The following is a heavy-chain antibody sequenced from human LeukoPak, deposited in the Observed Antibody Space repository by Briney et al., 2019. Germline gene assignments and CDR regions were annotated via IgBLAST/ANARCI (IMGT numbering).Heavy chain of an antibody. Sequence: PGGSLRLSCAASGFTFSNYAVCWLSQAPGKGLEWVSTFTGSGGSTYYADSVKGRFTISRDNSKNTLYLQMNSLRAEDSAVYYCAKGSRSGGSYYFDYWGQGTLVTVSS. CDR2: FTGSGGST. CDR3: AKGSRSGGSYYFDY. V-gene: IGHV3-23*01. J-gene: IGHJ4*02. CDR1: GFTFSNYA. D-gene: IGHD2-15*01.